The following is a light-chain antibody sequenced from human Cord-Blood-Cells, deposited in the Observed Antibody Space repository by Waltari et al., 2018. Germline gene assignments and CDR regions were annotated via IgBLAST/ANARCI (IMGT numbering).Light chain of an antibody. Sequence: QSALTQPASVSGSPGQSITISCTGTSSDAGSYNLVSWYQQHPGKAPKLMIYEVSKRPSGVSNRFAVSKSGNTASLTISGLQAEEEADYYCCSYAGSSTLVFGGGTKLTVL. J-gene: IGLJ3*02. V-gene: IGLV2-23*02. CDR3: CSYAGSSTLV. CDR2: EVS. CDR1: SSDAGSYNL.